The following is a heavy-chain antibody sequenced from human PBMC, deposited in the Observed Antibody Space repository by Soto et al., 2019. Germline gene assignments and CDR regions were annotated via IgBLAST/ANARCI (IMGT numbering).Heavy chain of an antibody. CDR2: ISSDGSST. J-gene: IGHJ6*03. Sequence: EVQLVESGGGLTQPGGSLRLSCAASGFTFSNYWMHWVRQVPGKGLLWVSRISSDGSSTNYADSVKGRFTISRDNAKNTLYLQVNGLSVEDKDVYYCARDAGLVEPPDLDYMDVWGKGTKVTVCS. CDR3: ARDAGLVEPPDLDYMDV. V-gene: IGHV3-74*01. CDR1: GFTFSNYW.